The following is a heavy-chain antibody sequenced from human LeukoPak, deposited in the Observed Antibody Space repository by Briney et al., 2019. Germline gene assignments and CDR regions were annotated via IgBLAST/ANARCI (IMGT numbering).Heavy chain of an antibody. CDR3: ARDKVKGAVYSSPIYGMDV. Sequence: GGSLRLSCAASGFTFDDYGMSWVRQAPGKGLEWVSGINWNGGSTGYADSVKGRFTISRDNAKNSLYLQMSSLRAEDTALYHCARDKVKGAVYSSPIYGMDVWGQGTTVTVSS. V-gene: IGHV3-20*01. CDR1: GFTFDDYG. D-gene: IGHD6-13*01. J-gene: IGHJ6*02. CDR2: INWNGGST.